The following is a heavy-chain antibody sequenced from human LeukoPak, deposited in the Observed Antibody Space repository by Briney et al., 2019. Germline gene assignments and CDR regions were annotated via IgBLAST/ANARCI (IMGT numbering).Heavy chain of an antibody. CDR3: ARRHNWYFFDY. V-gene: IGHV1-2*02. CDR1: GYTFSDYV. J-gene: IGHJ4*02. D-gene: IGHD1-1*01. Sequence: ASVKVSCKTSGYTFSDYVIHWVRQAPAQGPEWMGWINPNTGGTNYAQNFQGRVTITRDTALSTVYMELNRLTSDDTAVYYCARRHNWYFFDYWGQGALVTVSS. CDR2: INPNTGGT.